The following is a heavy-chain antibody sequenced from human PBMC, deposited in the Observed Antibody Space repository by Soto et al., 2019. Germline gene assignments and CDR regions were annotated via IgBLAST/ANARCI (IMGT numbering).Heavy chain of an antibody. Sequence: QLQLQESGPGLVKPSETLSLTCTVSGGSISSSSYYWGWIRQPPGKGLEWIGSIYYSGSTYYNPSLKSRVTISVDTSKNQFSLKLSSVTAADTAVYYCARHLTYGDYAWVMQDPWGQGTLVTVSS. V-gene: IGHV4-39*01. D-gene: IGHD4-17*01. J-gene: IGHJ5*02. CDR3: ARHLTYGDYAWVMQDP. CDR2: IYYSGST. CDR1: GGSISSSSYY.